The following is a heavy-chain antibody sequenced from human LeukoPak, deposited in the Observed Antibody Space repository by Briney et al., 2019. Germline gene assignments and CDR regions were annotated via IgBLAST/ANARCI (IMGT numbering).Heavy chain of an antibody. J-gene: IGHJ4*02. V-gene: IGHV3-9*01. D-gene: IGHD3-22*01. CDR3: ARDLSGSEARGFYFDN. CDR1: GFTFDDYA. Sequence: GGSLKLSCAASGFTFDDYAMHWVRQAPGKGLEWVSGISWNSGSIGYADSVKGRFTISRDNAKNSLYLQMNSLRAEDTAVYYCARDLSGSEARGFYFDNWGQGALVTVFS. CDR2: ISWNSGSI.